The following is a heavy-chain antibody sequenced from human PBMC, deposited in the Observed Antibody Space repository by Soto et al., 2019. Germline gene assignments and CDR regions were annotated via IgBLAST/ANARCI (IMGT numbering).Heavy chain of an antibody. CDR1: GGSFSGYY. J-gene: IGHJ5*02. CDR3: ARGRIATYYDFWSGSGLVNWFDP. Sequence: SETLSLTCAVYGGSFSGYYWSWIRQPPGKGLEWIGEINHSGSTNYNPSLKSRVTISVDTSKNQFSLKLSSVTAADTAVYYCARGRIATYYDFWSGSGLVNWFDPWGQGTLVTVSS. D-gene: IGHD3-3*01. CDR2: INHSGST. V-gene: IGHV4-34*01.